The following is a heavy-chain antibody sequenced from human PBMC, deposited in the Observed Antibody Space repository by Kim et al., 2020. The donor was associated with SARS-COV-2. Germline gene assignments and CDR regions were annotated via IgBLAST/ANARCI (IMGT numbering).Heavy chain of an antibody. CDR3: ARDPI. J-gene: IGHJ3*01. V-gene: IGHV3-74*01. Sequence: MNMVCSSTTCADCGKCRFTISRDNAKNTLYLQMNSLRVEDTAVYYCARDPIWGQGTMVTVSS. CDR2: MNMVCSST.